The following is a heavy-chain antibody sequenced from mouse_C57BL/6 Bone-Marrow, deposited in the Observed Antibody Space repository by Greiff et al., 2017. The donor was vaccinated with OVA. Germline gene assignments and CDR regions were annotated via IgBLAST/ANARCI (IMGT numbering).Heavy chain of an antibody. D-gene: IGHD1-1*01. CDR1: GFNIKDYY. J-gene: IGHJ2*01. Sequence: EVQLQQSGAELVRPGASVKLSCTASGFNIKDYYMHWVKQRPEQGLEWIGRIDPEDGDTEYAPKFQGKATMTADTSSNTAYLQLSSLTSEDTAVYYCTTNITTVVADFDYWGQGTTLTVSS. CDR3: TTNITTVVADFDY. V-gene: IGHV14-1*01. CDR2: IDPEDGDT.